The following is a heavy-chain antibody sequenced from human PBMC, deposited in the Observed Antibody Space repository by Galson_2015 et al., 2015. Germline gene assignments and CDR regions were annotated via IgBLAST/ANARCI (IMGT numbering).Heavy chain of an antibody. V-gene: IGHV3-30*18. J-gene: IGHJ6*02. Sequence: SLRLSCAASGFTFSSYGMHWVRQAPGKGLEWVAVISYDGSNKYYADSVKGRFTISRDNSKNTLYLQMNSLRAEDTAVYYCAKAVTYYYGSGLKDGYGMDVWGQGTTVTVSS. CDR3: AKAVTYYYGSGLKDGYGMDV. D-gene: IGHD3-10*01. CDR2: ISYDGSNK. CDR1: GFTFSSYG.